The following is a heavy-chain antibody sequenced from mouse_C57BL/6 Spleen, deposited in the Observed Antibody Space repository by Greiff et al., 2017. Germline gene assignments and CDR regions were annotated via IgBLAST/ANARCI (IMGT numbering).Heavy chain of an antibody. Sequence: VHLVESGPGLVQPSQSLSITCTVSGFSLTSYGVHWVRQSPGKGLEWLGVIWSGGSTDYNAAFISRLSISKDNSKSQVFFKMNSLQADDTAIYYCAIYYYDHGGFAYWGQGTLVTVSA. V-gene: IGHV2-2*01. J-gene: IGHJ3*01. CDR3: AIYYYDHGGFAY. CDR2: IWSGGST. CDR1: GFSLTSYG. D-gene: IGHD1-1*02.